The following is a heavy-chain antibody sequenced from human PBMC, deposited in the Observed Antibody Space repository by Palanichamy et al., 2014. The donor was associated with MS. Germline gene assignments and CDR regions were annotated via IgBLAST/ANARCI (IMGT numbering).Heavy chain of an antibody. CDR1: GDSVSSNSAA. J-gene: IGHJ5*02. CDR2: TYYRSKWNN. Sequence: QIQLQQSGPGLVKPSQTLSLTCAISGDSVSSNSAAWNWIRQSPSRGLEWLGRTYYRSKWNNDYAVSVKSRIIITPDTSKNQFSLQLNSVTPEDTAVYYCAGGGTTTAGFDPWGQGTLVTVSS. D-gene: IGHD1-7*01. CDR3: AGGGTTTAGFDP. V-gene: IGHV6-1*01.